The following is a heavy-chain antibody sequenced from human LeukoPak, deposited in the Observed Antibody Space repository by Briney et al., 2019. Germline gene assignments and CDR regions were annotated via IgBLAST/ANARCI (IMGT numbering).Heavy chain of an antibody. CDR3: ARDFTMMSKATDY. D-gene: IGHD3-22*01. Sequence: SETLSLTCTVSGGSISSSSYYWGWIRQPPWKGLEWIGSIYYSGSTYYNPSLKSRVTISVDTSKNQFSLKLSSVTAADTAVYYCARDFTMMSKATDYWGQGTLVTVSS. V-gene: IGHV4-39*07. J-gene: IGHJ4*02. CDR1: GGSISSSSYY. CDR2: IYYSGST.